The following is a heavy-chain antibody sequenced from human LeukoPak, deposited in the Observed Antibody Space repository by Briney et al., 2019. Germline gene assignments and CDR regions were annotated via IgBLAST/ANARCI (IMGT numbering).Heavy chain of an antibody. V-gene: IGHV1-18*01. Sequence: ASVKVSCKASGYTFTSYGISWVRQAPGQGLEWMGWISAYNGNTNYAQKLQGRVTMTTDTSTSTAYMELRSLRSDDTAVYYCATDLHMVRGVIMDIRFDYWGQGTLVTVSS. J-gene: IGHJ4*02. CDR1: GYTFTSYG. D-gene: IGHD3-10*01. CDR3: ATDLHMVRGVIMDIRFDY. CDR2: ISAYNGNT.